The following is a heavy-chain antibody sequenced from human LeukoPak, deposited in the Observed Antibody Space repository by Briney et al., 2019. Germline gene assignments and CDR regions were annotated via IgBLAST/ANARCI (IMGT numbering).Heavy chain of an antibody. Sequence: GGSLRLSCEASGFTFDNSGMSWVRQVPGKGLEWVSGINWNGGSIGYADSVKDRFTISRDNAKNSLYLQMSSLRADDTAVYYCARDRLLYYYDSGPTGHFQHWGQGALVTV. D-gene: IGHD3-22*01. V-gene: IGHV3-20*04. CDR1: GFTFDNSG. CDR3: ARDRLLYYYDSGPTGHFQH. J-gene: IGHJ1*01. CDR2: INWNGGSI.